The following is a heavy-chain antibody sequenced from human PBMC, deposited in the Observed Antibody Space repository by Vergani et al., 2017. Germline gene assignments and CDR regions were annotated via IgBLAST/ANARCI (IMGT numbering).Heavy chain of an antibody. Sequence: DVHLAESGGGFFQPGGSLRLSCSASGFSFNSYWMHWVRQVPGKGLLWVSRIKSDGSITASADSVKGRFTISRDNAQNTLYLQMNSLRVEDTGVYYCARARCIETCYMSNWLDSWGQGTLVTVSS. CDR1: GFSFNSYW. V-gene: IGHV3-74*03. D-gene: IGHD3-9*01. CDR2: IKSDGSIT. CDR3: ARARCIETCYMSNWLDS. J-gene: IGHJ5*01.